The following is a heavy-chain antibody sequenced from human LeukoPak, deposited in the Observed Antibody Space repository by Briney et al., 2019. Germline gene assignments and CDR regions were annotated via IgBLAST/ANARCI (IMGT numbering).Heavy chain of an antibody. V-gene: IGHV1-69*01. D-gene: IGHD5-12*01. CDR1: GGTFSSYA. CDR3: ASGGYSGYDFCYYYYGMDV. Sequence: SVKVSCKASGGTFSSYAISWVRQAPGQGLEWMGGIIPIFGTANYAQKFQGRVTITADESTSTAYMELSSLRSEDTAVYYCASGGYSGYDFCYYYYGMDVWGKGTTVTVSS. J-gene: IGHJ6*04. CDR2: IIPIFGTA.